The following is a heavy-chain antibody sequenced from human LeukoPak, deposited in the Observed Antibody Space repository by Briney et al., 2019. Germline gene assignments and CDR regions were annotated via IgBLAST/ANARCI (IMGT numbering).Heavy chain of an antibody. D-gene: IGHD3-22*01. CDR3: ARDYYDSSGYYLIDY. Sequence: SSETLSLTCTVSGGSISSYYWSWIRQPPGKGLEWIGYIYYSGSTNYNPSLKSRVTISVDTSKNQFSLKLSSVTAADTAVYYCARDYYDSSGYYLIDYWGQGTLVTVSS. CDR2: IYYSGST. V-gene: IGHV4-59*01. J-gene: IGHJ4*02. CDR1: GGSISSYY.